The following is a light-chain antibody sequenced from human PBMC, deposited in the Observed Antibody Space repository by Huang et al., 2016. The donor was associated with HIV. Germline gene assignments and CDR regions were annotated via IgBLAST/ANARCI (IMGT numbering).Light chain of an antibody. V-gene: IGKV1-39*01. CDR2: GAS. J-gene: IGKJ1*01. CDR3: QQTYTFPA. CDR1: QTITTY. Sequence: DIQLTQSPSSLPASVGDRVTITCRASQTITTYLNWYQQKPGKAPHLLIYGASNLQSGVPSRFSGSGSGTDFTLIISGLQPEDFATYYCQQTYTFPAFGRGTKVEIK.